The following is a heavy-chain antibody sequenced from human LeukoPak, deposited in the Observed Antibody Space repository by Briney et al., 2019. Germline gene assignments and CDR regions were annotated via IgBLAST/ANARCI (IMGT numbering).Heavy chain of an antibody. D-gene: IGHD3-22*01. CDR3: ARGSYYDSSGYYYY. CDR2: INPNSGGT. CDR1: GYIFTGYY. J-gene: IGHJ4*02. V-gene: IGHV1-2*02. Sequence: ASVKVSCKASGYIFTGYYMHWVRQAPGQGLEWMGWINPNSGGTNYAQKFQGRVTMTRDTSISTAYMELSRLRSDDTAVYYCARGSYYDSSGYYYYWGQGTLVTVSS.